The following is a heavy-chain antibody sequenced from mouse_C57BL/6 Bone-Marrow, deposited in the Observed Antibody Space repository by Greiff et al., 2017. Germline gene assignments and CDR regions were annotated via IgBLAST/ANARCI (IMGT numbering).Heavy chain of an antibody. J-gene: IGHJ4*01. Sequence: VQLQQPGAELVKPGASVKLSCKASGYTFTSYWMHWVKQRPGQGLEWIGMIHPNSGSTNYNKKFKSKATLTVDKSSSTAYMQLSSLTSEDSAVYYCARRGEDYYAMDYWGQGTSVTVSS. CDR1: GYTFTSYW. V-gene: IGHV1-64*01. CDR3: ARRGEDYYAMDY. CDR2: IHPNSGST.